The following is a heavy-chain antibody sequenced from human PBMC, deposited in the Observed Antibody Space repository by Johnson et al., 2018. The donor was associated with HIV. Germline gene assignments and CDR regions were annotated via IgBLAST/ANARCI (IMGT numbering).Heavy chain of an antibody. V-gene: IGHV3-66*01. CDR1: GFTFSSYA. J-gene: IGHJ3*02. CDR3: ARVHSGGAFDI. CDR2: IYSGGST. Sequence: VQLVESGGGLVQPGGSLRLSCAASGFTFSSYAMSWVRQAPGKGLEWVSVIYSGGSTYYADSVKGRFTISRDNSKNTLYLQMNSLRAEDTAVYYCARVHSGGAFDIWGQGTMVTVSS.